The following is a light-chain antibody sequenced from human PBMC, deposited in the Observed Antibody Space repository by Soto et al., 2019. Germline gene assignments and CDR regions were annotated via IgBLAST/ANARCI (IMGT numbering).Light chain of an antibody. CDR3: QQRSNWTRT. V-gene: IGKV3D-20*02. Sequence: EIVLTQSSGTLSLSPGERATLSCRASQSVSSSYLAWYQQKPGQAPRLLIYGASSRATGIPARFSGIVSGTDGTITISSLETEDGSVYDGQQRSNWTRTFGQGTKVDIK. J-gene: IGKJ1*01. CDR2: GAS. CDR1: QSVSSSY.